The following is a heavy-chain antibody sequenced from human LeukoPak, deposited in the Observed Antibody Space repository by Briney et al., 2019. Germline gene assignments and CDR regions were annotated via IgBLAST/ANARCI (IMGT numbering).Heavy chain of an antibody. CDR2: ISWNTGNR. J-gene: IGHJ3*02. V-gene: IGHV3-9*01. CDR1: GFTFDNYA. CDR3: AKDMGGYDFSAFEI. Sequence: PGGSLRLSCAASGFTFDNYAMHWVRQAPGKGLEWVSGISWNTGNRGYADSVKGRFTISRDNAKNSLYLQMNSLRAEDTALYYCAKDMGGYDFSAFEIWGQGTMVTVSS. D-gene: IGHD5-12*01.